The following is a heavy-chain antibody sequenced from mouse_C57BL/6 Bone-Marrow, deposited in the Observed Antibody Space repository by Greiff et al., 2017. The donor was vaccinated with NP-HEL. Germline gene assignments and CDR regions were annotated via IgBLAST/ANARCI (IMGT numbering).Heavy chain of an antibody. CDR1: GYTFTSYG. V-gene: IGHV1-58*01. D-gene: IGHD1-1*01. Sequence: EVKLMESGAELVRPGSSVKMSCKTSGYTFTSYGINWVKQRPGQGLEWIGYIYIGNGYTEYNEKFKGKATLTSDTSSSTAYMQLSSLTSEDSAIYFCAREPRGITTVPYAMDYWGQGTSVTVSS. CDR2: IYIGNGYT. J-gene: IGHJ4*01. CDR3: AREPRGITTVPYAMDY.